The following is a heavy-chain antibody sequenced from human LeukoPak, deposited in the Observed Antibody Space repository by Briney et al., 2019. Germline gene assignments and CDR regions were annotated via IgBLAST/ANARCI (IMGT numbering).Heavy chain of an antibody. D-gene: IGHD6-13*01. J-gene: IGHJ4*02. CDR1: GGSISSYY. Sequence: SETLSLTCTVSGGSISSYYWSWIQQPPGKGLEWIGYIYYSGSTNYNPSLKSRVTISVDTSKNQFSLKLSSVTAADTAVYYCAMSIAAAGMGYWGQGTLVTVSS. CDR3: AMSIAAAGMGY. CDR2: IYYSGST. V-gene: IGHV4-59*01.